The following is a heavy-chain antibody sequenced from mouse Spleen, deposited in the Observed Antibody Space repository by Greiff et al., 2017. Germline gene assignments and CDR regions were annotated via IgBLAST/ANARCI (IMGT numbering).Heavy chain of an antibody. CDR1: GYTFTDYA. CDR3: ARRYGYDGYFDV. Sequence: VQLQQSGAELVRPGVSVKISCKGSGYTFTDYAMHWVKQSHAKSLEWIGVISTYYGDASYNQKFKGKATMTVDKSSSTAYMELARLTSEDSAIYYCARRYGYDGYFDVWGAGTTVTVSS. D-gene: IGHD2-2*01. J-gene: IGHJ1*01. V-gene: IGHV1S137*01. CDR2: ISTYYGDA.